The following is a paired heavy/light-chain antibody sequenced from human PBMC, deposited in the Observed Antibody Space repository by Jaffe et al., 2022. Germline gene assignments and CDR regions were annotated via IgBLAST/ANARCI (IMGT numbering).Heavy chain of an antibody. CDR3: ARGLFGYCNDGDCYSPHFDY. CDR1: GGSVSGSSYY. CDR2: MYYSGKT. D-gene: IGHD2-15*01. V-gene: IGHV4-39*01. J-gene: IGHJ4*02. Sequence: LQLQESGPGLVKPSETLSLSCTVSGGSVSGSSYYWGWIRQPPGKGLEWIGSMYYSGKTHHNPSLKSRVTMSVDTSKNQFSLKVRSVTAADTAVYYCARGLFGYCNDGDCYSPHFDYWGQGTLVSVSS.
Light chain of an antibody. CDR1: ALPKHS. V-gene: IGLV3-25*03. CDR3: QSADISDSYEVV. J-gene: IGLJ2*01. CDR2: KDT. Sequence: SHELTQPPSVAVSPGQTARISCSGDALPKHSTYWYQQTPGQAPVMILYKDTERPSGIPERFSGSSSGTTVTLTISGVQAEDEADYYCQSADISDSYEVVFGGGTRLTVL.